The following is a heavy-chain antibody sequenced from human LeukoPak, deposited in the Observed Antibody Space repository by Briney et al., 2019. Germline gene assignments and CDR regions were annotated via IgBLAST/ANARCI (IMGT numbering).Heavy chain of an antibody. Sequence: PGGSLRLSCAASGFIFSSYGMHWVRQAPGKGLEWVAVIWYDGSNKYYADSVKGRFTISRDNSKNTLYLQMNSLRAEDTAVYYCARGGYSNANKFYYYGMDVWGQGTTVTV. J-gene: IGHJ6*02. V-gene: IGHV3-33*01. CDR3: ARGGYSNANKFYYYGMDV. CDR2: IWYDGSNK. CDR1: GFIFSSYG. D-gene: IGHD4-11*01.